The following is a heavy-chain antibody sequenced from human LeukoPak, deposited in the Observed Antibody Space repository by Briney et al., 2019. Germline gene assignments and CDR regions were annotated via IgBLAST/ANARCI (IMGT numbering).Heavy chain of an antibody. Sequence: ASVKVSCKASGYTFTNDDINWVRQATGQGIEWMGWVSPDSGDTGYAPSFRGRVTMTTDTSINTAYMELTSLTSEDTAIYYCTRGRAAGDWGQGTLVTVSS. V-gene: IGHV1-8*01. D-gene: IGHD6-19*01. CDR2: VSPDSGDT. J-gene: IGHJ4*02. CDR3: TRGRAAGD. CDR1: GYTFTNDD.